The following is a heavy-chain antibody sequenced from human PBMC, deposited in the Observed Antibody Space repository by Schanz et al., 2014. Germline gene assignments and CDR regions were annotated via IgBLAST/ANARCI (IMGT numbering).Heavy chain of an antibody. CDR3: TRDTDYHFDY. D-gene: IGHD4-17*01. V-gene: IGHV3-66*01. CDR2: LYNNGAA. J-gene: IGHJ4*02. CDR1: GFTVSNNY. Sequence: EVQLGESGGGLVQPGGSLRLSCAASGFTVSNNYMSWVRQPPGKGLEWVSVLYNNGAAYYAESVRGRFAIYRDNARNTLYLQMNSRRAEDTAVYYCTRDTDYHFDYWGQGTLVTVSS.